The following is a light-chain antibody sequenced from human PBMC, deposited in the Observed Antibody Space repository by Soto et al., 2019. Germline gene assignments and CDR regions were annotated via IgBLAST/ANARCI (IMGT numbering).Light chain of an antibody. Sequence: EIVMMQSPATLSVSPGERAALSCRASQSVSSNFAWYQQKPGQAPRLLIYGASTRATGIPARFSGSGSGTEFTLTISSLQSEDFAVYYCQQYNNWPYTFGQGTKLEIK. CDR1: QSVSSN. CDR2: GAS. CDR3: QQYNNWPYT. V-gene: IGKV3-15*01. J-gene: IGKJ2*01.